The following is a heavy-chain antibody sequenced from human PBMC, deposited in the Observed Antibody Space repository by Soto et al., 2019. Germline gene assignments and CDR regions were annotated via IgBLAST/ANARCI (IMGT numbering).Heavy chain of an antibody. Sequence: QVQLQESGPGLVKPSQTLSLTCTVPGGSISSGGYYWSWIRQHPGKGLEWIGYIYYSGSTYYSPSLKMRVTRSVDTSKDELSLKRSSVTAAETAGYYCARDRYGGWYGLFDYWGQGTLVTFAS. CDR3: ARDRYGGWYGLFDY. D-gene: IGHD2-15*01. CDR1: GGSISSGGYY. CDR2: IYYSGST. V-gene: IGHV4-31*03. J-gene: IGHJ4*02.